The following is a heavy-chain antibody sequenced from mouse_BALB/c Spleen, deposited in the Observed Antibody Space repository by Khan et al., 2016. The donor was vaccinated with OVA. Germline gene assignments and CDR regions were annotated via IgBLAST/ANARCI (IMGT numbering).Heavy chain of an antibody. Sequence: QVRLQQSGPGLVVPSQSLSITCTVSGFSLSRYNIHWVRQSPGKGLEWLGMIWGGGGTYYNSTLKSRLSISKDNSKSQVFLKMNSLQTDDTAMYSCARAYYRYDGYYAMDYWGQGTSVTVSS. D-gene: IGHD2-14*01. CDR2: IWGGGGT. CDR3: ARAYYRYDGYYAMDY. CDR1: GFSLSRYN. J-gene: IGHJ4*01. V-gene: IGHV2-6-4*01.